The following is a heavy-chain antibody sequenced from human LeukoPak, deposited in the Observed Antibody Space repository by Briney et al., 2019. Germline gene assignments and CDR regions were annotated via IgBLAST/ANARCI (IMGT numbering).Heavy chain of an antibody. CDR1: GGSISSGDYY. CDR3: ARTSLGGAWFDP. CDR2: IYCNGST. J-gene: IGHJ5*02. Sequence: KPSQTLSLTCTVSGGSISSGDYYWSWIRQPPGKGLEWIGYIYCNGSTYYNPSLKSRVTISVDTSKNQFSLKLSSVTAADTAVYYCARTSLGGAWFDPWGQGTLVTVSS. V-gene: IGHV4-30-4*08. D-gene: IGHD3-10*01.